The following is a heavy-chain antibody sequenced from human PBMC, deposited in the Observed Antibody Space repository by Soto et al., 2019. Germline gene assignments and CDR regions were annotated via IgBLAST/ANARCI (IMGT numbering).Heavy chain of an antibody. CDR1: GFTFSSYS. Sequence: PGGSLRLSCAASGFTFSSYSMNWVRQAPGKGLEWVSSISSSSSYIYYADSVKGRFTISRDNAKNSLYLQMNSLRAEDTAVYYCARSRTFYDWTGYPIKLLDYWGQGTLVTVSS. D-gene: IGHD3-22*01. J-gene: IGHJ4*02. CDR2: ISSSSSYI. CDR3: ARSRTFYDWTGYPIKLLDY. V-gene: IGHV3-21*04.